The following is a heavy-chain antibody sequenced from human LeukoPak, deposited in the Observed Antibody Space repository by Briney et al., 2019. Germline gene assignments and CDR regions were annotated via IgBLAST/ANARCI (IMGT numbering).Heavy chain of an antibody. CDR3: ARDFTTVTTN. V-gene: IGHV3-30-3*01. Sequence: GGSLRLSCAASGFTFSSYAMHWVRQAPGKGLGWVAVISYDGSNKYYADSVKGRFTISRDNSKNTLYLQMNSLRAEDTAVYYCARDFTTVTTNWGQGTLVTVSS. CDR1: GFTFSSYA. D-gene: IGHD4-17*01. J-gene: IGHJ4*02. CDR2: ISYDGSNK.